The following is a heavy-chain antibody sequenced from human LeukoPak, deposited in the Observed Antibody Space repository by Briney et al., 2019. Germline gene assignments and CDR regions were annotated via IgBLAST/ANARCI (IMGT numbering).Heavy chain of an antibody. Sequence: ASVKVSCKASGYTFTNYFVYWVRQAPGQGPEWIGIINPTSVGREYAQKFQGRITMTRDTSTSTVYMELNSLRSDDTAVYYCARMGRGDQDWYFDLWGRGTLITVSS. CDR1: GYTFTNYF. J-gene: IGHJ2*01. D-gene: IGHD4-17*01. CDR2: INPTSVGR. V-gene: IGHV1-46*01. CDR3: ARMGRGDQDWYFDL.